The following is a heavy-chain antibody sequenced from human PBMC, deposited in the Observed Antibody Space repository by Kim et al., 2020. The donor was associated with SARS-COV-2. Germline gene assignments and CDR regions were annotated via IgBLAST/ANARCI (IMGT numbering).Heavy chain of an antibody. D-gene: IGHD5-18*01. Sequence: SETLSLTCTVSGGPIRNFYWSWTRQSPGKGLEWIGQISYSGSSNYNPSLKSRVTISVDTSKNQLSLKLSSVTAADTAVYYCARVDGYTSGYDFYNYFGM. J-gene: IGHJ6*01. CDR1: GGPIRNFY. V-gene: IGHV4-59*01. CDR2: ISYSGSS. CDR3: ARVDGYTSGYDFYNYFGM.